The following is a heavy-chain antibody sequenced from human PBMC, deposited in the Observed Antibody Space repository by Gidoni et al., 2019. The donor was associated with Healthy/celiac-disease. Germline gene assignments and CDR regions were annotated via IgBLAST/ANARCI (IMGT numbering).Heavy chain of an antibody. CDR2: ISYDGSNK. V-gene: IGHV3-30*18. CDR1: GFTFSSSG. J-gene: IGHJ4*02. Sequence: QVQLVESGGGVVQPGRSLRLSCAASGFTFSSSGRHWVRQAPGKGLEWVAVISYDGSNKYYADSVKGRFTISRDNSKNTLYLQMNSLRAEDTAVYYCAKDPGPGLWGYYFDYWGQGTLVTVSS. D-gene: IGHD5-18*01. CDR3: AKDPGPGLWGYYFDY.